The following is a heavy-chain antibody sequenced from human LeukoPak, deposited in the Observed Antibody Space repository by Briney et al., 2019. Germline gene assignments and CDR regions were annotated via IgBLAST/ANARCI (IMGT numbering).Heavy chain of an antibody. V-gene: IGHV1-69*02. CDR1: GGTFNSHS. J-gene: IGHJ3*01. D-gene: IGHD3-22*01. CDR3: ARKIVVPTSSGAFDAFDV. Sequence: SVKVSCKASGGTFNSHSINWVRQAPGQGFEWMGRIIPFVGVATSAPRFLGRVSITADKSRNTAYMELSSLGSEDTAVYYCARKIVVPTSSGAFDAFDVWGQGTMVTVSS. CDR2: IIPFVGVA.